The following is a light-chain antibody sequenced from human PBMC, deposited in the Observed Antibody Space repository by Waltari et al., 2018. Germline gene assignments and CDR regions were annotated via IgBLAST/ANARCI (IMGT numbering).Light chain of an antibody. Sequence: SLSAPVGDRVTITCQASQDIKQSLNWFHQKPGTAPEVLIFDASNSQTGAPSRFSGSGSGTDFTFTISSLQPEDMGTYYCQQYHSVPLTFGGGTTVEIK. CDR3: QQYHSVPLT. V-gene: IGKV1-33*01. J-gene: IGKJ4*01. CDR2: DAS. CDR1: QDIKQS.